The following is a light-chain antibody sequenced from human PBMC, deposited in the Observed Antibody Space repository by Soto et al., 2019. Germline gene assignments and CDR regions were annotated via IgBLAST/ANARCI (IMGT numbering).Light chain of an antibody. CDR2: DAS. Sequence: DIPMTQSPSSLSASVVDRVTIACRASQSITKWLAWYQQKPGKAPKLLIFDASTLESGVPSRFSGSGSGTDFTLTISSLKPEDFATYYCQQSYSTPYTLGQGTKVDIK. V-gene: IGKV1-5*01. J-gene: IGKJ2*01. CDR3: QQSYSTPYT. CDR1: QSITKW.